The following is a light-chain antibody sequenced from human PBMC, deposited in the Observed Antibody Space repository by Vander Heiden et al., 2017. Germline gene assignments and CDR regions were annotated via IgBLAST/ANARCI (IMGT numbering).Light chain of an antibody. J-gene: IGLJ2*01. V-gene: IGLV1-44*01. CDR3: AAWDDSLNGVV. Sequence: SVLTHPPSASGTPGQRVTISCSGSSSNLGSNTVNWYQQLPGTAPKLLIYSNNQRPSGVPDRFSGSKSGTSASLAISGLQSEDEADYYCAAWDDSLNGVVFGGGTKLTVL. CDR1: SSNLGSNT. CDR2: SNN.